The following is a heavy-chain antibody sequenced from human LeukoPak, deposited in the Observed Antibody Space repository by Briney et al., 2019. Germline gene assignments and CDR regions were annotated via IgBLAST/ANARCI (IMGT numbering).Heavy chain of an antibody. Sequence: ASVKVSCMASGGTFSSYAISWVRQAPGQGLEWMGGIIPICGTADYAQKFQGRVTITRNTSISTAYRELSSMRSEDTAVYYCARAAYYYDSSGYAPHYYYYYYMDVWGKGTTVTVSS. CDR3: ARAAYYYDSSGYAPHYYYYYYMDV. CDR1: GGTFSSYA. D-gene: IGHD3-22*01. J-gene: IGHJ6*03. V-gene: IGHV1-69*05. CDR2: IIPICGTA.